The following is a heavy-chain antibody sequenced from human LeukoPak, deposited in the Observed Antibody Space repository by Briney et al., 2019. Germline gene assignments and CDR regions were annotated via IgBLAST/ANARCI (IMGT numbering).Heavy chain of an antibody. CDR3: ARDKTGNNWFDP. D-gene: IGHD1-1*01. CDR2: VYYSGSS. Sequence: SETLSLTCTVSGGSISSNSYYWGWIRQPPGKGLEWIAYVYYSGSSNYNPSLKSRVTISVDTSKSQFSLKLSSVTAADTAVYYCARDKTGNNWFDPWGQGTLVTVSS. CDR1: GGSISSNSYY. V-gene: IGHV4-61*01. J-gene: IGHJ5*02.